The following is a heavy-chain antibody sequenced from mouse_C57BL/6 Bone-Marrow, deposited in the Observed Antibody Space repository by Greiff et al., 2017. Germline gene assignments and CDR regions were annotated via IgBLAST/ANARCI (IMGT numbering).Heavy chain of an antibody. CDR1: GYTFTSYG. D-gene: IGHD1-1*01. V-gene: IGHV1-81*01. CDR2: IYPRSGNT. Sequence: VQLQQPGAELARPGASVKLSCKASGYTFTSYGISWVKQRTGQGLEWIGEIYPRSGNTYYNEKFKGKATLTADKSSSTAYMELRSLTSEDSAVYFCARWNYGSSYENYWGQGTTLTVSS. CDR3: ARWNYGSSYENY. J-gene: IGHJ2*01.